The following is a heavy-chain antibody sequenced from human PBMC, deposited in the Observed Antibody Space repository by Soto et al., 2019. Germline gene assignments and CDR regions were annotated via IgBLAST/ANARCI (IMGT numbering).Heavy chain of an antibody. D-gene: IGHD3-3*01. Sequence: ASVKVSCKASGYTFTSYGISWVRQAPGQGLEWMGGISAYNGNTNYAQKLQGRVTMTTDTPTSTAYMELRSLRADDTAVYYCTRENSTGYDFWSGLRYGMDVWGQGTTVTVSS. CDR1: GYTFTSYG. J-gene: IGHJ6*02. V-gene: IGHV1-18*01. CDR2: ISAYNGNT. CDR3: TRENSTGYDFWSGLRYGMDV.